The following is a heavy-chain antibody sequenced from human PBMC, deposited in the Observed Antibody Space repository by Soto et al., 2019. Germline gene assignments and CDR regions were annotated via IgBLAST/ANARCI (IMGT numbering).Heavy chain of an antibody. V-gene: IGHV4-39*01. CDR2: IYYSGST. D-gene: IGHD1-26*01. CDR1: GGSISSSSYY. Sequence: QLQLQESGPGLVKPSETLSLTCTVSGGSISSSSYYWGWIRQPPGKGLEWIGSIYYSGSTYYNPSLKSRVTISVDTSKNQFSLKLSSVTAADTAVYYCARREGAAYYFDYWGQGTLVTVSS. CDR3: ARREGAAYYFDY. J-gene: IGHJ4*02.